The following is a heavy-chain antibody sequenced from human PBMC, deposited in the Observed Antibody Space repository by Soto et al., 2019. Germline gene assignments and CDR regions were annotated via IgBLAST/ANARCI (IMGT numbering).Heavy chain of an antibody. V-gene: IGHV3-9*01. CDR3: GGAERRGWLNLCLRDYDGMDV. CDR2: ISRNSGSI. CDR1: GFTFGDYA. J-gene: IGHJ6*02. D-gene: IGHD5-12*01. Sequence: EVQLVESGGDVMKPGRSLRVSCAASGFTFGDYAMHWVRQAPGKGLEWVSGISRNSGSIGYAESVKGRFTISGDNAKKALKQQMNSMRDEDAVLYYCGGAERRGWLNLCLRDYDGMDVWGQGTPVTVSS.